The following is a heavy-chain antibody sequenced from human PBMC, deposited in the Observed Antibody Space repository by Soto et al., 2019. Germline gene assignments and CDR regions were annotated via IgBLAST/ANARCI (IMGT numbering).Heavy chain of an antibody. V-gene: IGHV1-69*04. CDR1: GYTFTSYG. CDR3: ASHFTGVLVLGASPPGGDNYVRDV. J-gene: IGHJ6*02. D-gene: IGHD2-15*01. CDR2: IIPILDIP. Sequence: ASVKVSCKASGYTFTSYGISWVRQAPGQRLEWMGRIIPILDIPNYAQNFQGRVTITADKSTSTAYMELSSLRSDDTAVYYCASHFTGVLVLGASPPGGDNYVRDVWGQGTTVTVSS.